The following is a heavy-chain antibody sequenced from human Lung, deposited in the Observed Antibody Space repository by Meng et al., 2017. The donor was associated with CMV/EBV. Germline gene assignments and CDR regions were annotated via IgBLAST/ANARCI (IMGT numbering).Heavy chain of an antibody. CDR2: IGGYDGRT. J-gene: IGHJ3*02. Sequence: ASXXVSCKASGYTFSSYGISWVRQAPGQGLGWMGWIGGYDGRTNYRQKFKGRVTVTRDKSTSTAYMEVRSLGSDDTAVYYCARDFYEYDNSGYYDDTFDIWGQGXMVTVSS. D-gene: IGHD3-22*01. CDR3: ARDFYEYDNSGYYDDTFDI. V-gene: IGHV1-18*01. CDR1: GYTFSSYG.